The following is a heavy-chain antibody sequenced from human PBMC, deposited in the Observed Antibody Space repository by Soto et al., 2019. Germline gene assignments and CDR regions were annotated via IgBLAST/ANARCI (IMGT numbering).Heavy chain of an antibody. D-gene: IGHD2-15*01. J-gene: IGHJ4*02. CDR1: GFRFSTYD. Sequence: DVQLLESGGGLVQPGGSLRLSCAASGFRFSTYDMSWVRQAPGKGLEWVSVMSGSGSGTYYADSVKGRFTISRDNSKNTLYLQMNSLTAEDTAVYFCAKLRAKSHIAVPFDYWGQGSLVTVSS. V-gene: IGHV3-23*01. CDR3: AKLRAKSHIAVPFDY. CDR2: MSGSGSGT.